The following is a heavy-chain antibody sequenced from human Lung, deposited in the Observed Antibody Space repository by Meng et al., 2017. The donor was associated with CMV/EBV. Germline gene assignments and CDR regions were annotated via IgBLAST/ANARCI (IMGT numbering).Heavy chain of an antibody. J-gene: IGHJ4*02. CDR1: GFTFSNAW. Sequence: ESXKISXAASGFTFSNAWMSWVRQAPGKGLEWVGRIKSKTDGGTTDYAAPVKGRFTISRDDSKNTLYLQMNSLKTEDTAVYYCTTLTRGYSGDWGQGTLVTVSS. D-gene: IGHD1-26*01. CDR2: IKSKTDGGTT. V-gene: IGHV3-15*01. CDR3: TTLTRGYSGD.